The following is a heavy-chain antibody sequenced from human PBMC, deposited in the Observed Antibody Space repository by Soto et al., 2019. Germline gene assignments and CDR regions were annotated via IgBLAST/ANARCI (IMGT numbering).Heavy chain of an antibody. CDR1: GGYISSSSYY. CDR3: ASSPRDYGILTGFYYYDYMYV. D-gene: IGHD3-9*01. Sequence: QLQLQESGPGLVKPSETLSLTCTVSGGYISSSSYYWGWLRQPPGKGLEWIGSIYYSGSTYYNPPLTSRCTLTVDTSKNQFSRKLRYVTAADTAMYYCASSPRDYGILTGFYYYDYMYVWCKATTVTASS. CDR2: IYYSGST. J-gene: IGHJ6*03. V-gene: IGHV4-39*01.